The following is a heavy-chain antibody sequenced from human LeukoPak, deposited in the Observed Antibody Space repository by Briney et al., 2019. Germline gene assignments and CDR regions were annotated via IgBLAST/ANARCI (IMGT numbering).Heavy chain of an antibody. J-gene: IGHJ5*02. V-gene: IGHV4-39*01. Sequence: PSETLSPTCTVSGGSISSSSYYWGWIRQPPGKGLEWIGSIYYSGSTYYNPSLKSRVTISVDTSKNQFSLKLSSVTAADTAVYYCARHLAPYTYYDFWSGYYNNWFDPWGQGTLVTVSS. D-gene: IGHD3-3*01. CDR2: IYYSGST. CDR1: GGSISSSSYY. CDR3: ARHLAPYTYYDFWSGYYNNWFDP.